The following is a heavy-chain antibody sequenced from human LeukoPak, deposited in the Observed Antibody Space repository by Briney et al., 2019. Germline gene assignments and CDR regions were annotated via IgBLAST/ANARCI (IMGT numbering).Heavy chain of an antibody. CDR3: ARGEGGYDSNFDF. Sequence: PGGSLRLSCAASGFTFSAFAMHWARQAPGKRLEWVAAISYDASNKYYAVSVRGRFTISRDNSRNTLFLQMNSLRAEDTAVYYCARGEGGYDSNFDFWGQGTLVTVSS. CDR1: GFTFSAFA. V-gene: IGHV3-30-3*01. CDR2: ISYDASNK. D-gene: IGHD5-12*01. J-gene: IGHJ4*02.